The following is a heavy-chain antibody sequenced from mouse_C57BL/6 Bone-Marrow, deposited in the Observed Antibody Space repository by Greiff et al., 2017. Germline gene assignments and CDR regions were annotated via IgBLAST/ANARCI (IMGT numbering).Heavy chain of an antibody. CDR1: GYTFTSYW. D-gene: IGHD1-1*01. V-gene: IGHV1-64*01. CDR3: ARCEVVPYFDV. CDR2: IHPNSGST. J-gene: IGHJ1*03. Sequence: QVQLQQPGAELVKPGASVKLSCKASGYTFTSYWMHWVKQRPGQGLEWIGMIHPNSGSTNYNEKFKSKATLTVDKSSSTAYMQLSSLTSEDSAVYYGARCEVVPYFDVGGTGTTVTVSS.